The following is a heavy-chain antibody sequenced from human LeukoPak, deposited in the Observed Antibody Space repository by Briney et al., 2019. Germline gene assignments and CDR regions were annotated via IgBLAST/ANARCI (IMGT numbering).Heavy chain of an antibody. D-gene: IGHD3-9*01. CDR3: TRDLMDYDLSTGLHHYYMDV. CDR2: ISGDGRNI. CDR1: GFTFSSYW. V-gene: IGHV3-74*01. J-gene: IGHJ6*02. Sequence: QTGGSLRLSCVASGFTFSSYWMHWVRQDPRKGLVWVSRISGDGRNINYADSVRGRFTISRDNAKSTLYLQMNTLRVEDTAVYYCTRDLMDYDLSTGLHHYYMDVWGQGTTFTVSS.